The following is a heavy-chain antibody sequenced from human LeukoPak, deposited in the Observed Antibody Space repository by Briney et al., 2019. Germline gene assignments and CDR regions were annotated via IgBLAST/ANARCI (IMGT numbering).Heavy chain of an antibody. CDR2: INPSGGST. Sequence: ASVKVSCKASGYTFTSYHMHWVRQAPGQGLEWMGIINPSGGSTSYAQKFQGRVTMTRDTSTSTVYMELSSLRSEDTAVYYCARGGIRDGYNYNDPDFDYWGQGTLVTVSS. CDR3: ARGGIRDGYNYNDPDFDY. CDR1: GYTFTSYH. V-gene: IGHV1-46*01. D-gene: IGHD5-24*01. J-gene: IGHJ4*02.